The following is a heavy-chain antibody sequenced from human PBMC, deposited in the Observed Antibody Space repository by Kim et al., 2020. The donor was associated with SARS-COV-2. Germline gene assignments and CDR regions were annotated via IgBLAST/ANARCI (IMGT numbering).Heavy chain of an antibody. V-gene: IGHV1-46*01. CDR1: EYTFTSYY. CDR3: TGEGQQKNFDS. D-gene: IGHD6-13*01. J-gene: IGHJ4*02. Sequence: ASVKVSCKASEYTFTSYYIHWVRQAPGQGLEWMGIIDPKDRFTNYAQKFRGRLTITRDTSTSAVYMELSRLRSEDTALYYCTGEGQQKNFDSWGQGTLGTVSS. CDR2: IDPKDRFT.